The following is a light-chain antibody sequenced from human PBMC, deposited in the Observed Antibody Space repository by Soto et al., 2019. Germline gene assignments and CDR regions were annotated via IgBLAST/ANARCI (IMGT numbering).Light chain of an antibody. Sequence: EIVMTQSPATLSVSPGERATLSCRASQSVSSVLAWYQQKPGQAPRLLIYGASTRATGIPARFSGSGSGTDFTLTISRLEPEDFAVYYCQQYGSSQTWTFGQGTKVNIK. CDR1: QSVSSV. J-gene: IGKJ1*01. V-gene: IGKV3-15*01. CDR3: QQYGSSQTWT. CDR2: GAS.